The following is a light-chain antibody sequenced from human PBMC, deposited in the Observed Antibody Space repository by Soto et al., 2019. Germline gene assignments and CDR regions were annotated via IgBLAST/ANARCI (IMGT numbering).Light chain of an antibody. Sequence: QAVVTQEPSLTMSPGGTVTLTCGSSTGAVTTGHYPYWFQQKPGQAPRTLIYDTNNKHSWTPARFSGSLLGGQPALTLSGAQPEDEADYYCSLSYSDIRVFGGGTKLTVL. J-gene: IGLJ3*02. V-gene: IGLV7-46*01. CDR1: TGAVTTGHY. CDR3: SLSYSDIRV. CDR2: DTN.